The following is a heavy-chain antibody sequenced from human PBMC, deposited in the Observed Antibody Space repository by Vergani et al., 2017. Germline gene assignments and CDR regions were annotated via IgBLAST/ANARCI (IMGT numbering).Heavy chain of an antibody. D-gene: IGHD2-21*01. CDR3: AKPLHYCFDTTNCYWGAVDH. Sequence: QVQLQESGPGLVKPSQTLSLTCSVSGDSISSGVYYWNWIRQHPGKGLEWIGYIYSTGSTHHNPSLRRRINMSVDTSKNQFSLKLNSVTAADTAMYYCAKPLHYCFDTTNCYWGAVDHWGQGTLVTVSS. CDR1: GDSISSGVYY. J-gene: IGHJ4*02. CDR2: IYSTGST. V-gene: IGHV4-31*03.